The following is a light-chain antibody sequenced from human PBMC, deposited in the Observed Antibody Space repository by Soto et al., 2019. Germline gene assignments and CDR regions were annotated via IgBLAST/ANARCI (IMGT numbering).Light chain of an antibody. CDR1: NSDVGYYNL. CDR2: EVT. J-gene: IGLJ2*01. V-gene: IGLV2-23*02. Sequence: SVLTQPASVSGSPGQSITISCTGTNSDVGYYNLVSWYQQHPGKAPKLIIYEVTKRPSGVSNRFSGSKSDNTASLTISGLQADDEADYYCCSYAGSNTFVVFGGGTKLTVL. CDR3: CSYAGSNTFVV.